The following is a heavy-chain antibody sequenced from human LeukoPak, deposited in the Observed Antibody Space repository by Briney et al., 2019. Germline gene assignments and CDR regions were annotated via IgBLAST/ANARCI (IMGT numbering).Heavy chain of an antibody. V-gene: IGHV3-23*01. CDR2: ISGSGSST. Sequence: GGSLRLSCAASGFTFSSYSMNWVRQAPGKGLEWVSAISGSGSSTYYADSVKGRFTISRDNSKNTLYLQMNSLRAEDTAVYYCAKGAMIVVVIRLYYFDYWGQGTLVTVSS. J-gene: IGHJ4*02. D-gene: IGHD3-22*01. CDR3: AKGAMIVVVIRLYYFDY. CDR1: GFTFSSYS.